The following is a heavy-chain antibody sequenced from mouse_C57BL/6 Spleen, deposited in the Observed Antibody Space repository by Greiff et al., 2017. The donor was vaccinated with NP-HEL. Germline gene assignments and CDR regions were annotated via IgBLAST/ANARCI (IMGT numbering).Heavy chain of an antibody. CDR2: IYPGDGDT. Sequence: VQLQQSGPELVKPGASVKISCKASGYAFSSSWMNWVKQRPGKGLEWIGRIYPGDGDTNYNGKFKGKATLTADESSSTAYMQLSSLTSEDSAVYFGARDENGSYPYWGQGTTLTVSS. CDR3: ARDENGSYPY. D-gene: IGHD2-3*01. CDR1: GYAFSSSW. J-gene: IGHJ2*01. V-gene: IGHV1-82*01.